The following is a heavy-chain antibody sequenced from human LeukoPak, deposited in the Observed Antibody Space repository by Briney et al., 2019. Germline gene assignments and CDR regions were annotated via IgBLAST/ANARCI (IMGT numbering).Heavy chain of an antibody. J-gene: IGHJ3*02. CDR1: GYTFTGYY. CDR2: INPNSGGT. V-gene: IGHV1-2*02. Sequence: ASVKVSCKASGYTFTGYYMHWVRQAPGQGLEWMGWINPNSGGTNYAQKFQGRVTMTRNTSISTAYMELSRLGSDDTAVYCCARSDTAMVTDAFDIWGQGTMVTVSS. CDR3: ARSDTAMVTDAFDI. D-gene: IGHD5-18*01.